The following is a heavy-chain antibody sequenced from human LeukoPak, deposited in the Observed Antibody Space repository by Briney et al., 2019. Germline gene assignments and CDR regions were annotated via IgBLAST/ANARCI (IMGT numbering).Heavy chain of an antibody. V-gene: IGHV3-33*01. CDR3: ARGDSSSWPFDYGMDV. D-gene: IGHD6-13*01. CDR1: GFTFSSYG. Sequence: GRSLRLSCAASGFTFSSYGMHWVRQAPGKGLEWVAVIWYDGSNKYYADSVKGRFTISRDNSKNTLYLQMNSLRAEDTAVYYCARGDSSSWPFDYGMDVWGQGTTVTVPS. J-gene: IGHJ6*02. CDR2: IWYDGSNK.